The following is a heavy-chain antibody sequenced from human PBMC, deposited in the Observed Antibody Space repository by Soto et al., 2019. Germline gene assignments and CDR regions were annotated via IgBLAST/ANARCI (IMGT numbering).Heavy chain of an antibody. CDR2: IIPIFGTA. D-gene: IGHD3-22*01. J-gene: IGHJ4*02. CDR3: ARGFYDSSGYYSRDYFDY. Sequence: SVKVSCKASGGTFSSYAISWVRQAPGQGLEWMGGIIPIFGTANYAQKFQGRVTITADESTSTAYMELSSLRSEDTTVYYCARGFYDSSGYYSRDYFDYWGQGTLVTVSS. V-gene: IGHV1-69*13. CDR1: GGTFSSYA.